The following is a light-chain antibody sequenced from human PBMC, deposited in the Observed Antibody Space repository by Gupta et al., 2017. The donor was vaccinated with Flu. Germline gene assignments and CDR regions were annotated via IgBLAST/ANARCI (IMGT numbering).Light chain of an antibody. CDR1: NIGSKS. J-gene: IGLJ3*02. CDR2: DDS. V-gene: IGLV3-21*02. CDR3: QLWDGSSDHPGV. Sequence: SFVLTQPPSMSVAPGQTAQITCGGPNIGSKSVHWYQQKPGQAPVLVVYDDSDRPAGIPGRFSGSNSGNTASLSISRVEAGDEADYYCQLWDGSSDHPGVFGGGTKLTVL.